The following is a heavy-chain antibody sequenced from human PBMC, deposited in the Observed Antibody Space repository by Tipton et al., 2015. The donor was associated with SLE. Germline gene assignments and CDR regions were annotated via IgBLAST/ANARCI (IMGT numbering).Heavy chain of an antibody. CDR2: IYPSGSI. CDR1: GGSISSYY. J-gene: IGHJ2*01. CDR3: ARDSAVNFWYFDL. Sequence: TLSLTCTVSGGSISSYYWSWIRQPVGKGLQWIGRIYPSGSINYNPSLKSRVTMSVATSKNQFSLRLTSVTAADTAMYYCARDSAVNFWYFDLWGRGTLVTVSS. V-gene: IGHV4-4*07.